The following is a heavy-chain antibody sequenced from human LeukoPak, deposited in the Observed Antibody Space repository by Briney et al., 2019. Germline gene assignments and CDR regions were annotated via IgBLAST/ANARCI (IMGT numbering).Heavy chain of an antibody. J-gene: IGHJ4*02. V-gene: IGHV1-18*01. Sequence: ASVKVSCQASGYTFPSYGIIWVRQAPGQGLEWMGWISAYNGNTNFAQELQGRVTMTTDTSTSTAYMELRSLRSDDTAVYYCASLYSGSYFTIDYWGQGTLVTVSS. CDR2: ISAYNGNT. D-gene: IGHD1-26*01. CDR3: ASLYSGSYFTIDY. CDR1: GYTFPSYG.